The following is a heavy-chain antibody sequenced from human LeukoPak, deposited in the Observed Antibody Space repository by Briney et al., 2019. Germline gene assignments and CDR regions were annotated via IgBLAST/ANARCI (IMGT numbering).Heavy chain of an antibody. D-gene: IGHD6-19*01. CDR2: INWNSGNI. V-gene: IGHV3-9*01. J-gene: IGHJ4*02. Sequence: GRTLRLSCAASGFPFDDNAMHWVRQAPGKGLEWVSGINWNSGNINYADSVRGRFTVSRDNAKNSLYLQMNSLKTEDTAFYYCARGLPGYTSGWSIDYWGQGTLVTVSS. CDR1: GFPFDDNA. CDR3: ARGLPGYTSGWSIDY.